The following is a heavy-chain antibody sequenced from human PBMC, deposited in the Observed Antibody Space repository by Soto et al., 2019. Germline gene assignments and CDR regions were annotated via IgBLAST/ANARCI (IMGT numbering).Heavy chain of an antibody. Sequence: EVQLVESGGDLVQPGGSLRLSCASSGFNFRNYAMHWVRQAPGKGLEYVSAISSNGDNTYYANSVKGRFTISRDNSKNTVFLQMGSLRTEDMAVYYCARDGGSYAFDPWGQGTLVTVSS. CDR2: ISSNGDNT. CDR1: GFNFRNYA. V-gene: IGHV3-64*01. J-gene: IGHJ5*02. D-gene: IGHD3-16*01. CDR3: ARDGGSYAFDP.